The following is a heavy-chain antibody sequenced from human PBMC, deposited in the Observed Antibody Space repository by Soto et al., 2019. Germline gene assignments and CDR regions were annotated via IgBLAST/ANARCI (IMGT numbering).Heavy chain of an antibody. V-gene: IGHV1-69*13. Sequence: SVKVSCKASGGTFSSYAISWVRQAPGQGLEWMGGIIPIFGTANYAQKFQGRVTITADESTSTAYMELSSLRSEDTAVYYCASSVDTAIHFDYWGQGTLVTVSS. D-gene: IGHD5-18*01. CDR1: GGTFSSYA. CDR3: ASSVDTAIHFDY. CDR2: IIPIFGTA. J-gene: IGHJ4*02.